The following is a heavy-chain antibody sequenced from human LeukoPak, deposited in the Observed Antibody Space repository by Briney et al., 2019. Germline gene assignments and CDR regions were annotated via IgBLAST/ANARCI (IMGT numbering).Heavy chain of an antibody. CDR2: IYHSGST. J-gene: IGHJ4*02. V-gene: IGHV4-38-2*02. Sequence: QTSETLSLTCTVSGYSISSGYYWGWIRQPPGKGLEWIGSIYHSGSTYYNPSLKSRVTISVDTFKNQFSLKLSSVTAADTAVYYCASRGKGTGTTWYWGQGTLVTVSS. CDR3: ASRGKGTGTTWY. CDR1: GYSISSGYY. D-gene: IGHD1-7*01.